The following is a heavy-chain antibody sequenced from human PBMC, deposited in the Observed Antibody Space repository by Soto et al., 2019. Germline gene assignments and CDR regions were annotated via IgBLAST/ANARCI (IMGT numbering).Heavy chain of an antibody. CDR1: GGSISTTNW. J-gene: IGHJ5*02. CDR3: ASGFDSDGLYNGGHP. CDR2: ILHIGST. Sequence: VQLQESGPGLVKPSGTLSLTCTVSGGSISTTNWWSWVRQSPGKGLEWIGEILHIGSTIYNPSLKSRVRISIDTSKNHVSLRLSSVTAADTAVYYCASGFDSDGLYNGGHPWGQGTLVSVSS. D-gene: IGHD3-22*01. V-gene: IGHV4-4*02.